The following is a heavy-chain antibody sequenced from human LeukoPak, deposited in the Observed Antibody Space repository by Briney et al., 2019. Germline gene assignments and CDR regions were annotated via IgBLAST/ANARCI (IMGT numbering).Heavy chain of an antibody. V-gene: IGHV5-51*01. CDR2: IYPGDSDT. CDR3: ARFVGACSGGSCYSDY. J-gene: IGHJ4*02. D-gene: IGHD2-15*01. CDR1: GYIFTNYW. Sequence: GESLKISCKGSGYIFTNYWIGWVRQMPGKGLEWMGIIYPGDSDTRYSPSFQGQVTTSADKSINTAYLQWNSLKASDTAMYYCARFVGACSGGSCYSDYWGQGTLVTVSS.